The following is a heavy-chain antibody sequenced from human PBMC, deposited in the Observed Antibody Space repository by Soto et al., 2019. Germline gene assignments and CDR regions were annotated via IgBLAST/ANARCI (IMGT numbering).Heavy chain of an antibody. Sequence: EVQLVESGGGLVQPGGSLRLSCAASGFTFSSYWMHWVRQAPGKGLVWVSRINSDGSSTSYADSVKGRFTISRDNAKNTLSLQMNSLRAEDTAVYYCARGGGSYGGFDPWGQGTLVAVSS. CDR1: GFTFSSYW. CDR3: ARGGGSYGGFDP. V-gene: IGHV3-74*01. CDR2: INSDGSST. J-gene: IGHJ5*02. D-gene: IGHD1-26*01.